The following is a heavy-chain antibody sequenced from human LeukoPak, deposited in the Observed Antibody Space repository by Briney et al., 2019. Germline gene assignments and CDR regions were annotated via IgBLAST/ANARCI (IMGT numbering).Heavy chain of an antibody. D-gene: IGHD2-2*01. CDR1: GYAFIDYA. CDR2: INPTSGDS. V-gene: IGHV1-2*02. J-gene: IGHJ4*02. CDR3: ARPGYCTSTSCEGLDY. Sequence: ASVKVSCKASGYAFIDYAINWVRQAPGQGLEWMGWINPTSGDSNYAQKFQGRVTMTRDTSISTAYMEVISLRSDDTAVFYCARPGYCTSTSCEGLDYWGQGTLVTVSS.